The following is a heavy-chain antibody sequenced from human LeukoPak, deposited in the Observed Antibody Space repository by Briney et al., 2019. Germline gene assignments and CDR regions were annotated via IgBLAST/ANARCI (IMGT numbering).Heavy chain of an antibody. CDR1: GYTFTSYG. V-gene: IGHV1-18*01. D-gene: IGHD3-22*01. CDR2: ISAYNGNT. Sequence: GASVKVSCKASGYTFTSYGNSWVRQAPGQGLEWMGWISAYNGNTNYAQKLQGRVAMTTDTSTSTAYMELRSLRSDDTAVYYCAVTYYYDSSGLNWGQGTLVTVSS. J-gene: IGHJ4*02. CDR3: AVTYYYDSSGLN.